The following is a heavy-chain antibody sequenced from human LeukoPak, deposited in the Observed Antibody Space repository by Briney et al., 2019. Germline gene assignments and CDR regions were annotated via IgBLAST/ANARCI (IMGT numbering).Heavy chain of an antibody. V-gene: IGHV3-23*01. D-gene: IGHD4-11*01. CDR2: ISGGGEST. CDR3: SRYSSSYFYYSMDV. Sequence: GGSLRLSCAASGFTFSGYAMSWVRQAPGKGLQWVSTISGGGESTYYADSVKGRFTISRDSSKNTLDLQMNSLRAEDTAVYFCSRYSSSYFYYSMDVWGQGTTVTVS. CDR1: GFTFSGYA. J-gene: IGHJ6*02.